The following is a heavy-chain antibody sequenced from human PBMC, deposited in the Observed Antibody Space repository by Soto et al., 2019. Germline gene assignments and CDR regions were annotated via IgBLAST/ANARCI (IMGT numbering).Heavy chain of an antibody. CDR3: ATASGGLGEPDPHHQPFDP. CDR2: ISAYNGNT. Sequence: ASVKVSCKASGYTFTNYGISWVRQAPGQGLEWMGWISAYNGNTNYAQKLQGRVTMTTDTSTSTAYMELSSLRSEDTAVYYCATASGGLGEPDPHHQPFDPWGRGTLVTVSS. J-gene: IGHJ5*02. CDR1: GYTFTNYG. D-gene: IGHD3-10*01. V-gene: IGHV1-18*01.